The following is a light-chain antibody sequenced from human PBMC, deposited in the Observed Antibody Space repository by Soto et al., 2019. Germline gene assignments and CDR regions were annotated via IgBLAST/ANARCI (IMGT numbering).Light chain of an antibody. J-gene: IGLJ1*01. V-gene: IGLV2-14*03. CDR3: NSYTSSSTYV. CDR1: SSDVGGYDY. Sequence: QSALTQPASVSGSPGQSITISCTGTSSDVGGYDYVSWYQQHPGKAPKLIIYDVSDRPSGVSYRFSGPKSGNTASLSISGLQAEDEADYYCNSYTSSSTYVFGTGTKLTVL. CDR2: DVS.